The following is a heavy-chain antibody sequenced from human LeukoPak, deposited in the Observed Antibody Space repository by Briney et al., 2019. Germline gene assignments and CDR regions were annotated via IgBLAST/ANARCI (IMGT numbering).Heavy chain of an antibody. Sequence: PGRSLRLSCAASGFSVRTNYMSWVRQAPGKGLEWVSVIYSGGTIRYADSAKGRFTISRDNSRDTLHLQMNSLRVDDTAVYYCVRAVHHLFYSDSSGYYGDAFDVWGQGTVVTVSS. CDR1: GFSVRTNY. V-gene: IGHV3-53*01. D-gene: IGHD3-22*01. CDR2: IYSGGTI. CDR3: VRAVHHLFYSDSSGYYGDAFDV. J-gene: IGHJ3*01.